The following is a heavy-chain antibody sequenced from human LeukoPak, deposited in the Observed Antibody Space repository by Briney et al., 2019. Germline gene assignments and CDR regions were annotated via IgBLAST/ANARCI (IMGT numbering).Heavy chain of an antibody. Sequence: SETLSLTCTVSGGSISSYYWSWIRQHPGKGLEWIGYIYYSGSTYYNPSLKSRVTISVDTSKNQFSLKLSSVTAADTAVYYCARDSLSSADYDFGGYDAFDIWGQGTMVTVSS. J-gene: IGHJ3*02. CDR3: ARDSLSSADYDFGGYDAFDI. CDR1: GGSISSYY. CDR2: IYYSGST. V-gene: IGHV4-59*06. D-gene: IGHD3-16*01.